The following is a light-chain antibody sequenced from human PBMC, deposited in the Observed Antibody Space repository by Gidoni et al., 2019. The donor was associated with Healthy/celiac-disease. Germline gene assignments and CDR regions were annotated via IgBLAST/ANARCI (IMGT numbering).Light chain of an antibody. CDR1: QSVSSN. V-gene: IGKV3-15*01. Sequence: EIVLTQSPATLSVSPGERATLSCRASQSVSSNIAWYQQKPGQAPRLLIYGASTRATGIPARFSGSGSGTEFTLTISSLKSEDFAVYYCQQYNNWPPTFGQGTKVEIK. CDR2: GAS. J-gene: IGKJ1*01. CDR3: QQYNNWPPT.